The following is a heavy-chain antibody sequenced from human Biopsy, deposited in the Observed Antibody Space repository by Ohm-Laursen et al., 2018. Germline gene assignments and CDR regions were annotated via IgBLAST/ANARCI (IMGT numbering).Heavy chain of an antibody. CDR3: AKAPCTQFGSGACHDPFDK. D-gene: IGHD3-10*01. V-gene: IGHV3-23*01. Sequence: GTLSLTCTVSGGSISNNNYYWGWIRPPPGKGLEWVSGIGGSGGSTYYADSVRGRFTISRDNSESTLYLQMNSLRADDTAVYHRAKAPCTQFGSGACHDPFDKWGQGTTVTVSS. CDR2: IGGSGGST. CDR1: GGSISNNNYY. J-gene: IGHJ3*02.